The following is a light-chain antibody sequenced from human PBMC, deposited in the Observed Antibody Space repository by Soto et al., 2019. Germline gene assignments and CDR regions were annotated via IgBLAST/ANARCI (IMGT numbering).Light chain of an antibody. CDR2: AAS. CDR1: QSVTSA. Sequence: EIVLTQSPDTLSLSPGERATLSCRASQSVTSALVWDQQKLGQAPRLLMYAASSRATGTPARFSGSGSGTDFTLTISSLEPEDFAVYYCQQRSNWPLTFGGGTKVEIK. J-gene: IGKJ4*01. CDR3: QQRSNWPLT. V-gene: IGKV3-11*01.